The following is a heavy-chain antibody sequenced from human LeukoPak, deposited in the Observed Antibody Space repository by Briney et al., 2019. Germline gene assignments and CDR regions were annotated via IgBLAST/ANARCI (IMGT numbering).Heavy chain of an antibody. CDR1: GHTFTNYH. Sequence: ASVKVSCKASGHTFTNYHMHWVRQAPGQGLEWMGIVSPSGGSTSYAQKFLGRVTLTRDTSTSTVYMELSSLRSEDTALYYCARGRGAIVDTARGNYFDYWGQGTLVTVSS. J-gene: IGHJ4*01. CDR3: ARGRGAIVDTARGNYFDY. CDR2: VSPSGGST. D-gene: IGHD5-18*01. V-gene: IGHV1-46*01.